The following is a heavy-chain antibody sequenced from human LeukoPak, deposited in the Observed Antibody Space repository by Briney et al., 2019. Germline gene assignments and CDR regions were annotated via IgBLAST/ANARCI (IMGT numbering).Heavy chain of an antibody. D-gene: IGHD3-16*01. CDR3: ARNQQLGGHSYYYYGMDV. J-gene: IGHJ6*02. Sequence: PGGSLRLSCVDSGFTSIAYALTWARQAPGKGLEWVSGISGGGVTTYYADSVKGRFTISRDNSKNTLYLQMNSLRADDTAIYYCARNQQLGGHSYYYYGMDVWGQGTTVTVSS. CDR2: ISGGGVTT. V-gene: IGHV3-23*01. CDR1: GFTSIAYA.